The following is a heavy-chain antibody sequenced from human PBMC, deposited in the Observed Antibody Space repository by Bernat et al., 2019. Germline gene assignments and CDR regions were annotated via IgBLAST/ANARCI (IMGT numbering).Heavy chain of an antibody. CDR2: IYYSGST. D-gene: IGHD3-22*01. Sequence: QLQLQESGPGLVKPSETLSLTCTVSAGSISSSSYYWGWIRQPPGKGLEWIGSIYYSGSTYYNPSLKSRVTISVDTSKSQFSLKLSSVTAADTAVYYCARLQWYYYDSSGYDAFDIWGQGTMVTVSS. CDR3: ARLQWYYYDSSGYDAFDI. J-gene: IGHJ3*02. V-gene: IGHV4-39*01. CDR1: AGSISSSSYY.